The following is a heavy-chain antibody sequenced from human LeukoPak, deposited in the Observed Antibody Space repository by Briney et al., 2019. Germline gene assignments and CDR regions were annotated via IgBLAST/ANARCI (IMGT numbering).Heavy chain of an antibody. D-gene: IGHD3-22*01. CDR1: HFTFSNYA. CDR3: ARDLEVVVIQYYFEY. CDR2: ISYDGNEK. J-gene: IGHJ4*02. Sequence: GGSLRLSCVAAHFTFSNYAMYWIRQAPGKGLEWVAVISYDGNEKYYADSVRGRFTISRDNSANTLYLQMNTLRAEDTAMYYCARDLEVVVIQYYFEYWGQGTLLSVSS. V-gene: IGHV3-30-3*01.